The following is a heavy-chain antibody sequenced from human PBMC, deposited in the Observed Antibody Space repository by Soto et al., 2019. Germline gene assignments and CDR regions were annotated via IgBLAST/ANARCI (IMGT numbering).Heavy chain of an antibody. CDR2: IYPGDSDT. J-gene: IGHJ6*02. V-gene: IGHV5-51*01. CDR3: ARHRLSGHGWVLVYGMDV. Sequence: PGESLKISCKGSGYSFTSYWIGWVRQMPGKGLEWMGIIYPGDSDTRYSPSFQGQVTISADKSISTAYLQWSSLKASDTAMYYCARHRLSGHGWVLVYGMDVSGQGTTVTVSS. CDR1: GYSFTSYW. D-gene: IGHD3-10*01.